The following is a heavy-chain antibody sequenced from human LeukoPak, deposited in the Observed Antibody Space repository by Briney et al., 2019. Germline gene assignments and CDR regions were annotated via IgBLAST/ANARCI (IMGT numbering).Heavy chain of an antibody. CDR2: INHSGST. CDR3: ARLQLVRGHYYGMDV. J-gene: IGHJ6*02. V-gene: IGHV4-34*01. D-gene: IGHD6-13*01. Sequence: PSETLSLTCAVYGGSFSGYYWSWIRQPPGKGLEWIGEINHSGSTNYNPSLKSRVTISVGTSKNQFSLKLSSVTAADTAVYYCARLQLVRGHYYGMDVWGQGTTVTVSS. CDR1: GGSFSGYY.